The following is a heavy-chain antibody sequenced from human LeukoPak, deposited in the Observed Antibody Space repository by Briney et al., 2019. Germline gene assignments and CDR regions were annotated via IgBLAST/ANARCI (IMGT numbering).Heavy chain of an antibody. J-gene: IGHJ6*03. CDR1: GGSLSSSSYY. D-gene: IGHD1-26*01. Sequence: SETLSLTCTVSGGSLSSSSYYWGWVRQPPGRGRDWVGSIFYRGSTYYNPSLKSRVTISVDTSKTQFSLNLRSVTAADTAVYYCARSDSGSYYGSYYYYYMDVWGKGTTVTISS. CDR3: ARSDSGSYYGSYYYYYMDV. CDR2: IFYRGST. V-gene: IGHV4-39*07.